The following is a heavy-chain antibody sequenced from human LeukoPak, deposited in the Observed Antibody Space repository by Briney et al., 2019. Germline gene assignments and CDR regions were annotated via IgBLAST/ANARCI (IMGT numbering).Heavy chain of an antibody. Sequence: SQTLSLTCAVSGGSISSGGYYWSWIRQPPGKGLEWIGEINHSGSTNYNPSLKSRVTISVDTSTNQFSLKLSSVTAADTAVYYCARGHVGSYAYYYYYGMDVWGQGTTVTVSS. CDR3: ARGHVGSYAYYYYYGMDV. CDR1: GGSISSGGYY. CDR2: INHSGST. J-gene: IGHJ6*02. D-gene: IGHD1-26*01. V-gene: IGHV4-30-2*01.